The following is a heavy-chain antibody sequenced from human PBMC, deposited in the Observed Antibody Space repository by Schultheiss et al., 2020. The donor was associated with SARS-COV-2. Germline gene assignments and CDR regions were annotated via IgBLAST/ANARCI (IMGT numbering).Heavy chain of an antibody. Sequence: GGSLRLSCAASGFTFSSYAMSWVRQAPGKGLEWVSAISGSGGSTYYADSVKGRFTISRDNSKNSLYLQMNSVRDEDTAVYYCARRHDFWGGRYYYYAMDVWGQGTTVTVSS. CDR1: GFTFSSYA. J-gene: IGHJ6*02. CDR3: ARRHDFWGGRYYYYAMDV. V-gene: IGHV3-23*01. CDR2: ISGSGGST. D-gene: IGHD3-3*01.